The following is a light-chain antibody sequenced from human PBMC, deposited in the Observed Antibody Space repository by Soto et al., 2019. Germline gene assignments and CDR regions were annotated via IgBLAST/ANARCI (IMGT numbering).Light chain of an antibody. V-gene: IGKV3D-15*01. CDR1: QSVSTN. J-gene: IGKJ1*01. CDR3: HSYDKWPPGT. Sequence: EIVMTQFPATLSESPGERVTLSCRASQSVSTNVAWYQQKPGEAPRLLIFDASARAVDIPGRFSGSVSGTEFTLNISSLQPEDFAVYFCHSYDKWPPGTFGQGTKVEIK. CDR2: DAS.